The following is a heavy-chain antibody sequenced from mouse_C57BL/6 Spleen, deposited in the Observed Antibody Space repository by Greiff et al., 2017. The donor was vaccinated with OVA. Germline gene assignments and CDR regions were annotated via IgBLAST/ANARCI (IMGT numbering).Heavy chain of an antibody. CDR3: ARAHYYGKPYFDY. J-gene: IGHJ2*01. CDR2: IYPGSGNT. D-gene: IGHD1-1*01. CDR1: GYTFTDYY. Sequence: VKLMESGAELVRPGASVKLSCKASGYTFTDYYINWVKQRPGQGLEWIARIYPGSGNTYYNEKFKGKATLTAEKSSSTAYMQLSSLTSEDSAVYFCARAHYYGKPYFDYWGQGTTLTVSS. V-gene: IGHV1-76*01.